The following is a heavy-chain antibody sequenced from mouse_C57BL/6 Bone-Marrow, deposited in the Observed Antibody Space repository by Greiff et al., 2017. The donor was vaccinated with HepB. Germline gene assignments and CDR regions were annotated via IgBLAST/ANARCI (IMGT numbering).Heavy chain of an antibody. CDR1: GYTFTSYW. CDR3: ARCYDPTGYFDV. J-gene: IGHJ1*03. V-gene: IGHV1-52*01. Sequence: QVQLQQPGAELVRPGSSVKLSCKASGYTFTSYWMHWVKQRPIQGLEWIGNIDPSDSETHYNQKFKDKATLTVDKSSSTAYMQLSSLTSEDSAVYYCARCYDPTGYFDVWGTGTTVTVSS. CDR2: IDPSDSET. D-gene: IGHD2-3*01.